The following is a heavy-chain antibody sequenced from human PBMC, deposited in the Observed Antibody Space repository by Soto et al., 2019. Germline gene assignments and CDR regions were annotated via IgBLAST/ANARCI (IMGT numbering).Heavy chain of an antibody. J-gene: IGHJ6*02. V-gene: IGHV1-69*13. Sequence: SVKVSCKASGGTFSRYAISWVRQAPGQGLEWMGGIIPIFGTANYAQKFQGRVTITADESTSTAYMELSSLRSEDTAVYYCARPSAGITMIVVVSPESYGMDVWGQGTTVTVSS. D-gene: IGHD3-22*01. CDR3: ARPSAGITMIVVVSPESYGMDV. CDR1: GGTFSRYA. CDR2: IIPIFGTA.